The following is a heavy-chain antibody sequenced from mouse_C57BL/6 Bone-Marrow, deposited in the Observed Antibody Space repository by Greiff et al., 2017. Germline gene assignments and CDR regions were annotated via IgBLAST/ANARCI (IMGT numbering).Heavy chain of an antibody. D-gene: IGHD2-4*01. CDR2: IWGVGST. CDR1: GFSLTSYG. J-gene: IGHJ3*01. V-gene: IGHV2-6*01. CDR3: ASAGDYTWFAY. Sequence: VKLMESGPGLVAPSQSLSITCTVSGFSLTSYGVDWVRQSPGKGLEWLGVIWGVGSTNYNSALKSRLSISKDNSNSQVFLKMNSLQTDDTAMYYCASAGDYTWFAYWGQGTLVTVSA.